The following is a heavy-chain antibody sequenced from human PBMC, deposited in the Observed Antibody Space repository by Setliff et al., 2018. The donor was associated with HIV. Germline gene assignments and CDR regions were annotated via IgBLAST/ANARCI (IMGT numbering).Heavy chain of an antibody. V-gene: IGHV4-31*03. CDR2: IYYNGRT. J-gene: IGHJ6*02. Sequence: SETLSLTCTVSGGSLSSGGYYWNWIRQYPVKGLEWIGHIYYNGRTLFNPALGTRLNVSVDTSENQFSLHLNSVTAADTAVYYCVRERRRSPLSYCLDVWAKGPRSPSP. CDR1: GGSLSSGGYY. CDR3: VRERRRSPLSYCLDV.